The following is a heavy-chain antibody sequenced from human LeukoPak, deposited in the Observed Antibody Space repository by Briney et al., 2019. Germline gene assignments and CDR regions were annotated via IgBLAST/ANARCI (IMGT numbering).Heavy chain of an antibody. CDR2: IYYSGST. CDR3: ASLPSRDY. J-gene: IGHJ4*02. V-gene: IGHV4-59*12. CDR1: GGSISSYY. Sequence: SETLSLTCTVSGGSISSYYWSWIRQPPGKGLEWIGYIYYSGSTNYNPSLKSRVTISVDTSKNQFSLKLSSVTAADTAVYYCASLPSRDYWGQGTLVTVSS. D-gene: IGHD2-2*01.